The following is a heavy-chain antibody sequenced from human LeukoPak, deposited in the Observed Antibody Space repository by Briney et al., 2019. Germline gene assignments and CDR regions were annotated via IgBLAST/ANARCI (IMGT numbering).Heavy chain of an antibody. CDR3: ARDPDYYGSGSFLDY. D-gene: IGHD3-10*01. J-gene: IGHJ4*02. CDR1: GFTFSSYS. Sequence: GGSLRLSCAASGFTFSSYSMDWVRQAPGKGLDWVAIISFDGSNEYYADSVKGRFTISRDNSKNTLYLQMNSLRSEDTAVYYCARDPDYYGSGSFLDYWGQGTLVAVSS. V-gene: IGHV3-30*03. CDR2: ISFDGSNE.